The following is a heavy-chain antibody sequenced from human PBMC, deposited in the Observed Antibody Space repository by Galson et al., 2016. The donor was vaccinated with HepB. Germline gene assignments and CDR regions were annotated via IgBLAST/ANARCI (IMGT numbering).Heavy chain of an antibody. D-gene: IGHD6-19*01. J-gene: IGHJ4*02. Sequence: SVKVSCKASGYTFTGYYMRWVRQAPGQGLEWMGWINPNSGGTNYAQKFQGRDTMTRDTSISTAYMELSRLRSDDTAVYYCASRALGYSSGWYEYYFDYWGQGTLVTVSS. CDR3: ASRALGYSSGWYEYYFDY. V-gene: IGHV1-2*02. CDR1: GYTFTGYY. CDR2: INPNSGGT.